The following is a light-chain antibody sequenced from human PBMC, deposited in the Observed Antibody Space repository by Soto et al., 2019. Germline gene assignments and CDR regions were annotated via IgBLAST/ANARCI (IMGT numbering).Light chain of an antibody. CDR3: SSYTTSNTRQIV. CDR1: SSDVGGYTY. J-gene: IGLJ1*01. V-gene: IGLV2-14*01. CDR2: DVS. Sequence: QSALTQPASVSGSPGQAITISCTGTSSDVGGYTYVSWYQQHPGKAPKFIIYDVSNRPSGVSNRFSGSKSGNTASLTISGLRAEDEADYYCSSYTTSNTRQIVFGTGTKVTVL.